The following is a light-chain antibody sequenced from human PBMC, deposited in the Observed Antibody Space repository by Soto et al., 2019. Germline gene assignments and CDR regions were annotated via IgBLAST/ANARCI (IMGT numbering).Light chain of an antibody. CDR1: QSVLYSSNNKSY. J-gene: IGKJ1*01. V-gene: IGKV4-1*01. CDR3: QHYYSTPPA. Sequence: DSVMTQSPDSLAVSLGERATINCKSSQSVLYSSNNKSYLAWYQQKPGQPPKLLIYWASTRESGVPDRFSGSGSGTDFTLTISSLQAEDVAVYYCQHYYSTPPAFGQGTKVDIK. CDR2: WAS.